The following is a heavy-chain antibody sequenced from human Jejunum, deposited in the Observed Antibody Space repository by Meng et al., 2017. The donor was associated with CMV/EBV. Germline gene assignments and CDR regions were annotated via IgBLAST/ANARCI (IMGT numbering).Heavy chain of an antibody. CDR1: SITSYY. V-gene: IGHV4-59*01. D-gene: IGHD3-10*01. J-gene: IGHJ5*02. CDR3: ARDSYSHGSGSYNWFDL. CDR2: VHHSGST. Sequence: SITSYYWSWIRQPPGKGLEWIGFVHHSGSTNYNPSLKSRLNMSVETSKNQFSLTLSSVTAADTAVYYCARDSYSHGSGSYNWFDLWGQGTLVTVSS.